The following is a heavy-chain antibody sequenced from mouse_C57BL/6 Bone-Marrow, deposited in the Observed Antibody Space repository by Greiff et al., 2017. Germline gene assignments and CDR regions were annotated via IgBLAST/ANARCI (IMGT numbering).Heavy chain of an antibody. CDR3: ARKRGSGWYFDV. CDR2: IWGGGST. CDR1: GFSLTSNG. Sequence: VQLQESGPGLVQPSQSLSITCTVSGFSLTSNGVHWVRQSPGKGLEWLGVIWGGGSTDYNAAFISRLSISKENSKSQVFFKMNSLQADDTAIYYCARKRGSGWYFDVWGTGTTVTVSS. J-gene: IGHJ1*03. V-gene: IGHV2-2*01. D-gene: IGHD1-3*01.